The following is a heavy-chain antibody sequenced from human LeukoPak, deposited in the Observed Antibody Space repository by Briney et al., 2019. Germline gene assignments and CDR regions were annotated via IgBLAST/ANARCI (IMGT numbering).Heavy chain of an antibody. CDR2: FDPEDGET. V-gene: IGHV1-24*01. D-gene: IGHD1-26*01. Sequence: EASVPVSCLVSGYTLPELFMHWVRPAAGKGREWMGGFDPEDGETIYAQKFQGRVTMTEDTSTDTAYMELSSLRSEDTALYCCATLASGSYYFDYWGQGTRVTVSS. CDR3: ATLASGSYYFDY. J-gene: IGHJ4*02. CDR1: GYTLPELF.